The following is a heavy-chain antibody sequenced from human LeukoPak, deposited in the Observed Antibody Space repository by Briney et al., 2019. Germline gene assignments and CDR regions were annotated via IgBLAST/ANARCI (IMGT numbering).Heavy chain of an antibody. J-gene: IGHJ3*02. CDR2: IIPIFGTA. V-gene: IGHV1-69*13. CDR1: GGTFSSYA. Sequence: GASVKVSCTASGGTFSSYAISWVRQAPGQGLEWVGGIIPIFGTANYAQKFQGRVTITADESKSTAYMELSSLRSEDTAVYYCARDGRGAAAADDPLDIWGQGTTVTVSS. D-gene: IGHD6-13*01. CDR3: ARDGRGAAAADDPLDI.